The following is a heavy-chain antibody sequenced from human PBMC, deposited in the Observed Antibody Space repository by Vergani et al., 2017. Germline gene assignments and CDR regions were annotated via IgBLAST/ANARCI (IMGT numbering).Heavy chain of an antibody. Sequence: QVQLQESGPGLVKPSETLSLTCTVSGGSISSYYWSWIRQPPGKGLEWIGYIYYSGSTNYNPSLKSRVTISVDTSKNQFSLKLSSVTAADTAVYYCARFGWALCGVGSLSGYYYMDVWGKGTTVTVSS. CDR2: IYYSGST. CDR3: ARFGWALCGVGSLSGYYYMDV. CDR1: GGSISSYY. D-gene: IGHD3-3*01. V-gene: IGHV4-59*01. J-gene: IGHJ6*03.